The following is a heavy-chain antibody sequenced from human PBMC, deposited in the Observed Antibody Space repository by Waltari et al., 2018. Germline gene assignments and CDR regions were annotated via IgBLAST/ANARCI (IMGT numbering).Heavy chain of an antibody. Sequence: EVQLVESGGGLVNPGGYLRLSCPASGFTCSDYRMTWVRQAPGKGLEWVSSISNADYSLDADSMKGRFIISRDNAKNSLYLQMNGLRGEDTAVYYCARVIVYSDSPVCDFWGQGTLVIVSS. CDR2: ISNADYS. V-gene: IGHV3-21*01. CDR1: GFTCSDYR. J-gene: IGHJ4*01. CDR3: ARVIVYSDSPVCDF. D-gene: IGHD2-21*01.